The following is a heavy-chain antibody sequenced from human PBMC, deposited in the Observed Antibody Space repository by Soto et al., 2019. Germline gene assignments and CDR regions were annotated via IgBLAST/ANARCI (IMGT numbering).Heavy chain of an antibody. D-gene: IGHD6-13*01. J-gene: IGHJ6*02. CDR1: GFTFSSYA. CDR3: AKEAENIAAAGTGPVGGMDV. Sequence: PGGSLRLSCAASGFTFSSYAMSWVRQAPGKGLEWVSAISGSGGSTYYADSVKGRFTISRDNSKNTLYLQMNSLRAEDTAVYYCAKEAENIAAAGTGPVGGMDVWGQGTTVTVSS. V-gene: IGHV3-23*01. CDR2: ISGSGGST.